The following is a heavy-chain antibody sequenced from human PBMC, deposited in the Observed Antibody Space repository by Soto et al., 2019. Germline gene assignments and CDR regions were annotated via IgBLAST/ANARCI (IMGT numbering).Heavy chain of an antibody. J-gene: IGHJ6*02. V-gene: IGHV3-30-3*01. CDR2: ISYDGSNK. Sequence: QVQLVESGGGVVQPGRSLRLSCAASGFTFSSYAMHWVRQAPGKGLEWVAVISYDGSNKYYADSVKGRFTISRDNSKNTLYLQMNSLRAEDTAVYYCAREEGRSQVSYYYYYYGMDVWGQGTTVTVSS. CDR1: GFTFSSYA. CDR3: AREEGRSQVSYYYYYYGMDV. D-gene: IGHD6-13*01.